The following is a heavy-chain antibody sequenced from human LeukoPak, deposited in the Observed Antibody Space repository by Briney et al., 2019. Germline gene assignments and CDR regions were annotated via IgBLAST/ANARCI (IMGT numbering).Heavy chain of an antibody. J-gene: IGHJ5*02. CDR3: ARTRHHKPGIAAAGFPWFDP. D-gene: IGHD6-13*01. Sequence: LWASVKVSCKASGYAFTSYAMNWVRQAPGQGLEWMGWINTNTGNPTYAQGFTGRFVFSLDTSVSTAYLQISSLKAEDTAVYYCARTRHHKPGIAAAGFPWFDPWGQGTLVTVPS. V-gene: IGHV7-4-1*02. CDR2: INTNTGNP. CDR1: GYAFTSYA.